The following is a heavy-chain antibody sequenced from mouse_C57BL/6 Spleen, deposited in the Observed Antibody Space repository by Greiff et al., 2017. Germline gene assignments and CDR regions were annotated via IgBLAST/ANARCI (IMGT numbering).Heavy chain of an antibody. J-gene: IGHJ1*03. Sequence: QVQLQQSGAELARPGASVKMSCKASGYTFTSYTMHWVKQRPGQGLEWIGYINPRSGNTKYNQKFKDKATLTADKSSSTAYMQLSNLTSEDSAVYYDARGYGSRHWDYDVWGTGTTVTVSS. D-gene: IGHD1-1*01. CDR3: ARGYGSRHWDYDV. CDR2: INPRSGNT. V-gene: IGHV1-4*01. CDR1: GYTFTSYT.